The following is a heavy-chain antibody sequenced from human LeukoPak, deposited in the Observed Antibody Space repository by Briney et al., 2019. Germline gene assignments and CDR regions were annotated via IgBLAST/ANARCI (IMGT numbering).Heavy chain of an antibody. Sequence: GSLRLSCAASGFTFSSYAMHWVRQPPGKGLEWIGEISPSESTSYNPSLKSRVTISVDKSNNQFSLKVSSVTAADTAVYFCARLPNSGWYTVGFDYWGQGILVTVSS. CDR2: ISPSEST. J-gene: IGHJ4*02. CDR3: ARLPNSGWYTVGFDY. D-gene: IGHD6-19*01. V-gene: IGHV4-4*01. CDR1: GFTFSSYA.